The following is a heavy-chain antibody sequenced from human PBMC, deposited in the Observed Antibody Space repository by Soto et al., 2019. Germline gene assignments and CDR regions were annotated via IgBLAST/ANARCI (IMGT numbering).Heavy chain of an antibody. CDR3: ARDASIAVAGTFSYFDY. V-gene: IGHV4-31*03. CDR2: IYYSGST. D-gene: IGHD6-19*01. Sequence: QVQLQESDPGLVKPSQTLSLTCTVSGGSISSGGYYWSWIRQHPGKGLEWIGYIYYSGSTYYNPSLKSRVTISVDTSKNQFSLKLSSVTAADTAVYYCARDASIAVAGTFSYFDYWGQGTLVTVSS. J-gene: IGHJ4*02. CDR1: GGSISSGGYY.